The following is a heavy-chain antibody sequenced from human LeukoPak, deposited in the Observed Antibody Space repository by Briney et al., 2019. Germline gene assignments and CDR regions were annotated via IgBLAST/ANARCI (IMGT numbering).Heavy chain of an antibody. V-gene: IGHV4-34*01. CDR3: ARGLVGLDY. Sequence: PSETLSLTCAVYGGSFSGYYWDWIRQPPGKGLEWIGTFYHGGSTYYNPSLKSRVTTSVDTSKNQFSLNLTSVTAADTAVYYCARGLVGLDYWGQGTLVTVSS. CDR1: GGSFSGYY. J-gene: IGHJ4*02. CDR2: FYHGGST. D-gene: IGHD2-21*01.